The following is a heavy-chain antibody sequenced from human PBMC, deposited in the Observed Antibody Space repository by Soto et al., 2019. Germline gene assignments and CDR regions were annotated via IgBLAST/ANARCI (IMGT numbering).Heavy chain of an antibody. CDR3: ARDGKAVAEILAS. CDR2: INHSGST. D-gene: IGHD6-19*01. CDR1: GGSFSGYY. V-gene: IGHV4-34*01. J-gene: IGHJ4*02. Sequence: SETLSLTCAVYGGSFSGYYWTWIGQPPGKGLEWIGEINHSGSTNYNPSLKSRVTISVDTSKNQFSVKLNSVTAADTAVYFCARDGKAVAEILASWGQGSLVTVSS.